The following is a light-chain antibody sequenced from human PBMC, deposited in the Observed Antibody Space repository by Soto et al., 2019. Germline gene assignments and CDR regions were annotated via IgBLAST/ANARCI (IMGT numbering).Light chain of an antibody. V-gene: IGLV4-69*01. CDR1: SGHNNYA. CDR2: LNSDGSH. J-gene: IGLJ2*01. CDR3: QTWDTGIRV. Sequence: QAVLTQSPSASASLGASVKLTCTLSSGHNNYAIAWHQQQPEKGPRFLMKLNSDGSHSKGDGIPDRFSGSSSGAERYLTISSLQSEDEADYYGQTWDTGIRVFGGGTKLTVL.